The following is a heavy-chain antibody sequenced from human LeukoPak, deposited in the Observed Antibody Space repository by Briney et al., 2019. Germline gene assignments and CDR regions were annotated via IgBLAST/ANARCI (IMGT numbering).Heavy chain of an antibody. J-gene: IGHJ4*02. CDR3: ARDGSGYGSGSYFDY. Sequence: GGSLRLSCAASGFTFSSYAMHWVRQAPGKGLEWVAVISYDGSNKYYADSVKGRFTISRDNSKNTLYLQMNSLRAEDTAVYYCARDGSGYGSGSYFDYWGQGTLVTVSS. CDR1: GFTFSSYA. CDR2: ISYDGSNK. V-gene: IGHV3-30-3*01. D-gene: IGHD3-10*01.